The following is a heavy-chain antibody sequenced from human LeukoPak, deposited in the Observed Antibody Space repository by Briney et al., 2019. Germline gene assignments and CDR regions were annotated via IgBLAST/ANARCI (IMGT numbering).Heavy chain of an antibody. V-gene: IGHV1-69*05. CDR3: AMGYAGSALDY. Sequence: ASVKVSCKASGGNLSSYGISWVRQAPGQGLEWMGGIIPIFGTTIYAQKFQGRVTITTDESTSTAYMELSSLRSEDTAVYYCAMGYAGSALDYWGQGTLVTVSS. CDR2: IIPIFGTT. D-gene: IGHD5-18*01. CDR1: GGNLSSYG. J-gene: IGHJ4*02.